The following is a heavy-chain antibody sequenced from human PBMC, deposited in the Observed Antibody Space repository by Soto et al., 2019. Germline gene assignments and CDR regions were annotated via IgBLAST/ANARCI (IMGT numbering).Heavy chain of an antibody. CDR3: ARAGNYYDSSGYSDY. V-gene: IGHV1-69*13. Sequence: SVKVSCKASGGTFSSYAISWVRQAPGQGLEWMGGIIPIFGTANYAQKFQGRVTITADESTSTAYMELSSLRSEDTAVYYCARAGNYYDSSGYSDYWGQGALVTVSS. J-gene: IGHJ4*02. CDR1: GGTFSSYA. D-gene: IGHD3-22*01. CDR2: IIPIFGTA.